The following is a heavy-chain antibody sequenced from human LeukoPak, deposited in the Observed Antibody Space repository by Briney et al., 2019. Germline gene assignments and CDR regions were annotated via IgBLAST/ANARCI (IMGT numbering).Heavy chain of an antibody. V-gene: IGHV3-53*03. D-gene: IGHD1-26*01. CDR3: ARGQSYYEAFDI. CDR2: IYSGGST. CDR1: GFNVSSDY. Sequence: GSLRLPCAASGFNVSSDYMSWVRQPPGKGLEWVSVIYSGGSTNYADSLKGRFTIARDNSKNTLHLQMNSLRVEDTAVYYCARGQSYYEAFDIWGQGTMVTVSS. J-gene: IGHJ3*02.